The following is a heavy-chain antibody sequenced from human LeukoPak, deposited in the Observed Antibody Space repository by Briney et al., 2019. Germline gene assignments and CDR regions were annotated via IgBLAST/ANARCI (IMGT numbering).Heavy chain of an antibody. CDR1: GFTFSSYS. V-gene: IGHV3-21*01. CDR3: ARWGSAAVVDY. J-gene: IGHJ4*02. D-gene: IGHD6-13*01. CDR2: ISSSSSYI. Sequence: GGSLRLSCAVSGFTFSSYSMNWVRQAPGKGLEWVSSISSSSSYIYYADSVKGRFTISRDNAKNSLYLQMNSLRAEDTAVYYCARWGSAAVVDYWGQGTLVTVSS.